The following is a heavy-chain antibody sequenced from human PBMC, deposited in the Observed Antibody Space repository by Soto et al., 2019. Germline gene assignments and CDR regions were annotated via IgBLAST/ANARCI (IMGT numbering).Heavy chain of an antibody. CDR1: GGTFSSYA. Sequence: QVQLVQSGAEVKKPGSSVKVSCKASGGTFSSYAISWVRQAPGQGLEWMGGIIPIFGTANYAQKFQGRVTITADESTSTAYMELSSLRSEDTAVYYCAREDWGSTSDLPRTGTVFDYWGQGTLVTVSS. D-gene: IGHD1-1*01. CDR3: AREDWGSTSDLPRTGTVFDY. V-gene: IGHV1-69*12. J-gene: IGHJ4*02. CDR2: IIPIFGTA.